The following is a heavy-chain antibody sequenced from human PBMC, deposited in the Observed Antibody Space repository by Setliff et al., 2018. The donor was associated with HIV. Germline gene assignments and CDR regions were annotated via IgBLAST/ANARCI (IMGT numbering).Heavy chain of an antibody. D-gene: IGHD1-26*01. V-gene: IGHV7-4-1*02. CDR1: GYTFTNYA. Sequence: GASVKVSCKASGYTFTNYAMNWVRQAPGQGLEWMGWINTNTGNPTYAQGFTGRFVFSLDTSVSTAYLQISSLKAEDTAVYYCARGHSHGYGYSGSYGPFDIWGQGTMVTVSS. J-gene: IGHJ3*02. CDR2: INTNTGNP. CDR3: ARGHSHGYGYSGSYGPFDI.